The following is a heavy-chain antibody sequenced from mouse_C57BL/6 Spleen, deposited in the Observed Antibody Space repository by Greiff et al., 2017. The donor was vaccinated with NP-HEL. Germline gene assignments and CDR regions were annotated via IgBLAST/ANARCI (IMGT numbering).Heavy chain of an antibody. D-gene: IGHD4-1*01. J-gene: IGHJ1*03. CDR2: ISDGGSYT. CDR1: GFTFSSYA. Sequence: EVMLVESGGGLVKPGGSLKLSCAASGFTFSSYAMSWVRQTPEKRLEWVATISDGGSYTYYPDNVKGRFTISRDNAKNNLYLQMGHLKSEDTAMYYCARAGELGSWYFDVWGTGTTVTVSS. V-gene: IGHV5-4*03. CDR3: ARAGELGSWYFDV.